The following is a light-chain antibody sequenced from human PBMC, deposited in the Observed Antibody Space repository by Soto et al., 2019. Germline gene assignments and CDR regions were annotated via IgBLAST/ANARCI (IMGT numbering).Light chain of an antibody. V-gene: IGKV1D-13*01. J-gene: IGKJ5*01. CDR2: DAS. CDR1: QGISSA. Sequence: AIQLTQSPSSLSASVGDRVTLTCRASQGISSALAWYQQKPGKAPRLLIYDASTLESGVPSRFSGSGSGTDFTLTINTLQPEDFATYYCQQFNNYPITFGQGTRLEIK. CDR3: QQFNNYPIT.